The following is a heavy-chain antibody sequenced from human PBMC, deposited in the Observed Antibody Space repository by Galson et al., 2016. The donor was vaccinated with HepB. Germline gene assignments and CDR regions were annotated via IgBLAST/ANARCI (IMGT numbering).Heavy chain of an antibody. D-gene: IGHD3-10*01. J-gene: IGHJ4*02. CDR2: VTHDGRT. Sequence: SETLSLTCTVYGGSLSGNFWTWIRQSPGKGLEWIGEVTHDGRTNYNPSLNSRVTITVDTSKNQFFLKLNSVTAADTAVYYCARFGSFWGQGTLVTVSS. CDR1: GGSLSGNF. V-gene: IGHV4-34*01. CDR3: ARFGSF.